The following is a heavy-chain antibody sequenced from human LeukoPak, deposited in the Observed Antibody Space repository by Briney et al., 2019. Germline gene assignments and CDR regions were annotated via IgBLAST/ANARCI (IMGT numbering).Heavy chain of an antibody. CDR1: GFTFSSYA. V-gene: IGHV3-23*01. Sequence: PGGSLRLSCAASGFTFSSYAMSWVRQAPGKGLEWVSAISGSGGSTYYADSVKGRFTISRDNSKNTLYLQMNSLRAEDTAVYYCAKDHLRGFSSGWSGCDYWGQGTLVTVSS. CDR2: ISGSGGST. J-gene: IGHJ4*02. CDR3: AKDHLRGFSSGWSGCDY. D-gene: IGHD6-19*01.